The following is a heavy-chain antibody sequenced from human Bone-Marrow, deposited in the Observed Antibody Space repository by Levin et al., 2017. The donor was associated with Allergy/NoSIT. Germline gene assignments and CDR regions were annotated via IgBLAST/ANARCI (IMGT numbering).Heavy chain of an antibody. CDR3: AKDRVVVVGLFDY. J-gene: IGHJ4*02. V-gene: IGHV3-23*01. Sequence: HGESLKISCAASGFIFKTYAMSWVRQAPGKALEWVSGISGNGDSTFYADSVKGRFTVSRDNAKDTLYLQMSNLRAEDTAIYYCAKDRVVVVGLFDYWGPGSLVTVSS. D-gene: IGHD2-15*01. CDR2: ISGNGDST. CDR1: GFIFKTYA.